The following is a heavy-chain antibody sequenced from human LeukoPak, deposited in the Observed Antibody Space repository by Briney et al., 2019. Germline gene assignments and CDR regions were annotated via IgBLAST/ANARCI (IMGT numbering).Heavy chain of an antibody. CDR1: GGSISSYY. Sequence: PSETLSLTCTVPGGSISSYYWSWIRQPPGKGLEWIGYIYYSGSTNYNPSLKSRVTISVDTSKNQFSLKLSSVTAADTAVYYCARRMVYANTFDYWGQGTLVTVSS. J-gene: IGHJ4*02. CDR2: IYYSGST. V-gene: IGHV4-59*01. CDR3: ARRMVYANTFDY. D-gene: IGHD2-8*01.